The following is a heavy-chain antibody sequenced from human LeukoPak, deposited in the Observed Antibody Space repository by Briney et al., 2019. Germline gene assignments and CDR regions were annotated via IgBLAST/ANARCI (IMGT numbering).Heavy chain of an antibody. J-gene: IGHJ4*02. Sequence: KPSQTLSLTCAVSGYSISSGYYWGWIRQPPGKGLEWIGSIYHSGSTYYNPSLKSRVTISVDTSKNQFSLKLSSVTAADTAVYYCARRDIVATAGDYWGQGTLVTVSS. V-gene: IGHV4-38-2*01. CDR2: IYHSGST. CDR1: GYSISSGYY. D-gene: IGHD5-12*01. CDR3: ARRDIVATAGDY.